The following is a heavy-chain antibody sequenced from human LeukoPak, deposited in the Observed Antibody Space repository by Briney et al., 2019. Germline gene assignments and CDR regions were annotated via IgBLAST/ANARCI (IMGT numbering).Heavy chain of an antibody. Sequence: GGSLRLSCAASGFTFSNYAMSWVRQAPGKGLEWVSVIYDGGFTDYTDSVKGRFTISRDNSKSTLYLQMNSLRAEDTAVYYCARGRVGATAVDYWGQGTLVTVSS. CDR1: GFTFSNYA. CDR3: ARGRVGATAVDY. J-gene: IGHJ4*02. V-gene: IGHV3-66*01. D-gene: IGHD1-26*01. CDR2: IYDGGFT.